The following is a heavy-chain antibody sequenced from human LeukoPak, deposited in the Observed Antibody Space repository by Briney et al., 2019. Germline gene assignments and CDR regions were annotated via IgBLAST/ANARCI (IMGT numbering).Heavy chain of an antibody. D-gene: IGHD4-17*01. J-gene: IGHJ4*02. Sequence: ASVKVSCKASGYTFTSYGISWVRQAPGQGLEWMGWISAYNGNTNYAQKLQGRVTMTTDTSTSTAYMELRSLRSDDTAVYYCARDTPGRDYGDQSPDGYWSQGTLVTVSS. CDR2: ISAYNGNT. V-gene: IGHV1-18*01. CDR1: GYTFTSYG. CDR3: ARDTPGRDYGDQSPDGY.